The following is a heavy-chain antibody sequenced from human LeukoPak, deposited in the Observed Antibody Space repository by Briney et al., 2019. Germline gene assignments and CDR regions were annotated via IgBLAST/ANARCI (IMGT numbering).Heavy chain of an antibody. J-gene: IGHJ4*02. CDR2: INHSGST. Sequence: PSETLSLTCAVYGGSFSGYYWSWIRQPPGKGLEWIGEINHSGSTNYNPSLKSRVTISVDTSKNQFSLKLSSVTAADTAVYYCARLSGGVLWWSNSIFDYWGQGTLVTVSS. CDR3: ARLSGGVLWWSNSIFDY. D-gene: IGHD2-21*01. V-gene: IGHV4-34*01. CDR1: GGSFSGYY.